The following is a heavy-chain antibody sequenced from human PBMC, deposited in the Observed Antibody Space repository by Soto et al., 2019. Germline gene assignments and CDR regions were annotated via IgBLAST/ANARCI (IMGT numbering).Heavy chain of an antibody. V-gene: IGHV2-5*02. J-gene: IGHJ3*02. CDR3: AHRGGIAAADDAFDI. CDR2: IYWVYDN. Sequence: SGPTLVKPTQTLTLTCTFSGFSLSTSGVGGGWIRQPPGKALEWLALIYWVYDNRYSPSLKSRLTITKDPSKNHAVLTMTNMDPVDTATYYCAHRGGIAAADDAFDIWGQGTMVTVSS. D-gene: IGHD6-13*01. CDR1: GFSLSTSGVG.